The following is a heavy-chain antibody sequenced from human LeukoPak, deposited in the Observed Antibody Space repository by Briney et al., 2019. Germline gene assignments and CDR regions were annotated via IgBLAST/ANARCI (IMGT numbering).Heavy chain of an antibody. V-gene: IGHV3-48*03. D-gene: IGHD6-13*01. CDR1: GFTFSSYE. CDR2: ISSSGSTI. CDR3: AGEIGVGKQQLVPYFDY. J-gene: IGHJ4*02. Sequence: GGSLRLSCAASGFTFSSYEMNWVRQAPGKGLEWVSYISSSGSTIYYADSVKGRFTISRDNAKNSLYLQMNSLRAEDTAVYYCAGEIGVGKQQLVPYFDYWGQGTLVTVSS.